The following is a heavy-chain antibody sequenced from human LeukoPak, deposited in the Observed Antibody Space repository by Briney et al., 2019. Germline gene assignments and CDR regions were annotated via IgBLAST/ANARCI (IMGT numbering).Heavy chain of an antibody. CDR2: IYPGDSDT. J-gene: IGHJ6*03. V-gene: IGHV5-51*01. CDR3: ARGRYGSGSRTDYYYMDV. CDR1: GYSFTSYW. D-gene: IGHD3-10*01. Sequence: GESLKISCKGSGYSFTSYWIGWVRQMPGKGLEWMGIIYPGDSDTRYSPSFQGQVTISADKSISTAYLQWSSLKASDTAMYYCARGRYGSGSRTDYYYMDVWGKGTTVTISS.